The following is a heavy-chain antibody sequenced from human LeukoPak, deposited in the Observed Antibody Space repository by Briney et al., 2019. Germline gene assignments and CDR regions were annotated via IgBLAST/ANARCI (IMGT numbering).Heavy chain of an antibody. Sequence: SEALSLTCTVSGGSISSGGYYWSWIRQHPGKGLEWIGYIYYSGSTYSNPSLKSRVTISVDTSRNQFSLNLSSVTAADTAVYYCARYCSSTNCYKGGFDPWGQGTLVTVSS. V-gene: IGHV4-31*03. J-gene: IGHJ5*02. CDR2: IYYSGST. D-gene: IGHD2-2*02. CDR1: GGSISSGGYY. CDR3: ARYCSSTNCYKGGFDP.